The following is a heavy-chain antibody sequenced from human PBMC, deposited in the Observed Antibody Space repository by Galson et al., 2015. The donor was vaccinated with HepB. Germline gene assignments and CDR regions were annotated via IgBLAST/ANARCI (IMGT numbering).Heavy chain of an antibody. CDR1: GFTFSSYA. J-gene: IGHJ4*02. V-gene: IGHV3-23*01. CDR2: ISGSGGST. D-gene: IGHD3-22*01. Sequence: SLRLSCAASGFTFSSYAMSWVRQAPGKGLEWVSAISGSGGSTYYADSVKGRFTISRDNSKNTLYLQMNSLRAEDTAVYYCAKVERYYDSSGYYPPALFDYWGQGTLVTVSS. CDR3: AKVERYYDSSGYYPPALFDY.